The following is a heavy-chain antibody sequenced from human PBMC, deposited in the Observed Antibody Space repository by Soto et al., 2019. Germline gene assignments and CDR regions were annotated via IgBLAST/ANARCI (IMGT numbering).Heavy chain of an antibody. Sequence: SXTLSLTCTVSGGSMSSSSYYWCWIRQPPGKGLEWIGEINHSGNTKYNPSLKSRVSMSVDTSKNQFSLRLISVTAADTAKYFCAREGNLGRWLQPLDFWGQGTLVTVSS. J-gene: IGHJ4*02. CDR3: AREGNLGRWLQPLDF. CDR1: GGSMSSSSYY. CDR2: INHSGNT. V-gene: IGHV4-39*07. D-gene: IGHD5-12*01.